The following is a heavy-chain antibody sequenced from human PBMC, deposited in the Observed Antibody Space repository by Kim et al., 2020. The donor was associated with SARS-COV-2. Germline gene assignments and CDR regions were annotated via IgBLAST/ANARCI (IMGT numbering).Heavy chain of an antibody. CDR1: GFTFSSYG. J-gene: IGHJ6*02. V-gene: IGHV3-33*01. CDR3: ARDPDYGGNFYYYYGMDV. CDR2: IWYDGSNK. Sequence: GGSLRLSCAASGFTFSSYGMHWVRQAPGKGLEWVAVIWYDGSNKYYADSVKGRFTISRDNSKNTLYLQMNSLRAEDTAMYYCARDPDYGGNFYYYYGMDVWGQGTTVTVSS. D-gene: IGHD4-17*01.